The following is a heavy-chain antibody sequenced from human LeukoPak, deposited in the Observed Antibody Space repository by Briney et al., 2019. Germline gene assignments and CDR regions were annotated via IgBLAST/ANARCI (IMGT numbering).Heavy chain of an antibody. Sequence: GGSLRLSCAASGFTFSSYSMNWVRQAPGKGLEWVSSISSSSSYIYYADSVKGRFTISRDNAKNSLYLQINSLRAEDTAVYYCARDLRLAFCSGGSCGYYGMDVWGQGTTVTVSS. D-gene: IGHD2-15*01. CDR3: ARDLRLAFCSGGSCGYYGMDV. CDR2: ISSSSSYI. V-gene: IGHV3-21*01. J-gene: IGHJ6*02. CDR1: GFTFSSYS.